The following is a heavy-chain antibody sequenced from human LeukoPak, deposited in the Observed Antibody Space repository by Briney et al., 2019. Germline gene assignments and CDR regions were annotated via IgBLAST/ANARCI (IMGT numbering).Heavy chain of an antibody. CDR2: IYYSGST. Sequence: PSETLSLTCTVSGGSISSSSYYWGWIRQPPGKGLEWIGSIYYSGSTYYNPSLKSRVTISVDTSKKQFSLKLSSVTAADTAVYYCARRGVVSTIDYWGQGTLVTVSS. CDR3: ARRGVVSTIDY. CDR1: GGSISSSSYY. V-gene: IGHV4-39*01. J-gene: IGHJ4*02. D-gene: IGHD2-21*01.